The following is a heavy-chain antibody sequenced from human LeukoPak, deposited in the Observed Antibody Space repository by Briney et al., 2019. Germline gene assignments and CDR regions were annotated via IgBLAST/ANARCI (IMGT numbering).Heavy chain of an antibody. J-gene: IGHJ4*02. CDR3: ARGRLDDYGDYTNPYYFDY. CDR2: INPNSGGT. CDR1: GYTFTGYY. Sequence: ASVKVSCKASGYTFTGYYMHWVRQAPGQGLEWMGWINPNSGGTNYAQKFQGRVTMTRNTSISTAYMELSSLRSEDTAVYYCARGRLDDYGDYTNPYYFDYWGQGTLVTVPS. V-gene: IGHV1-2*02. D-gene: IGHD4-17*01.